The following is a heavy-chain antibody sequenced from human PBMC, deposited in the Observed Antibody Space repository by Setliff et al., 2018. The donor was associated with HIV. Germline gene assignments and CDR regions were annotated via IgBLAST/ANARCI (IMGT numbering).Heavy chain of an antibody. CDR1: GFTFGYYA. CDR3: ARDSKFFPVPDRSGYMDY. Sequence: AGGSLRLSCAASGFTFGYYAMHWVRQAPGKGLEWVAVISYDGNTKHYADSVKGRFTISRDNSKNTLYVQMNSLSPEDTAVYFCARDSKFFPVPDRSGYMDYWGQGTPVTVS. J-gene: IGHJ4*02. CDR2: ISYDGNTK. D-gene: IGHD5-12*01. V-gene: IGHV3-30*04.